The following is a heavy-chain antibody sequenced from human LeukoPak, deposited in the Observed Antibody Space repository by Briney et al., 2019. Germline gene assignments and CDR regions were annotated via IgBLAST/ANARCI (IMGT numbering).Heavy chain of an antibody. CDR1: GFTFSSYS. D-gene: IGHD3-22*01. CDR2: ISSSSSTI. CDR3: ARDKHYYDSSGYFHKEYFQH. Sequence: TGGSLRLSCAASGFTFSSYSMNWVRQAPGKGLEWVSSISSSSSTIYYADSVKGRFTISRDNAKNSLYLQMNSLRAGDTAVYYCARDKHYYDSSGYFHKEYFQHWGQGTLVTVSS. V-gene: IGHV3-48*01. J-gene: IGHJ1*01.